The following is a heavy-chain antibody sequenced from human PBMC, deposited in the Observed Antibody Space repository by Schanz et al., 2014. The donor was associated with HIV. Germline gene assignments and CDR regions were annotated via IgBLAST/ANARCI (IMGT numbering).Heavy chain of an antibody. D-gene: IGHD2-21*02. CDR1: GFTFSTSG. J-gene: IGHJ4*02. CDR2: IWYDGSNK. V-gene: IGHV3-33*01. CDR3: ARTYTGDWSTGAD. Sequence: QVQLVESGGGVVQPGRSLRLSCAASGFTFSTSGMHWVRQVPARGLEWVAMIWYDGSNKFYADSVKGRFTISRDNSKNTLFLQMNSLRAEDTAVYYCARTYTGDWSTGADWGQGTLVTVSS.